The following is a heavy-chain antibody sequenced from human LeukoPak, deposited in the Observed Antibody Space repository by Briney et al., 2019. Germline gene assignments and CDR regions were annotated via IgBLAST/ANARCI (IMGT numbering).Heavy chain of an antibody. J-gene: IGHJ4*02. Sequence: GMSLRLSCAASGFTFRNHGMHWVRQAPGKGLEWVAFIWYDGSKTYYADSVKGRFTISRDNSKNSLFLQINSLRVEDTAVYYCARGPNTGYCSTTSCYWAGYWGQGTLVTVSS. D-gene: IGHD2-2*01. CDR1: GFTFRNHG. CDR3: ARGPNTGYCSTTSCYWAGY. V-gene: IGHV3-33*01. CDR2: IWYDGSKT.